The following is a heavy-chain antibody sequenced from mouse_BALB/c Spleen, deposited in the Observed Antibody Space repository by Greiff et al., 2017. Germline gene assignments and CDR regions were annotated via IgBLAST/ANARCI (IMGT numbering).Heavy chain of an antibody. V-gene: IGHV2-6-4*01. CDR2: IWGGGST. Sequence: QVQLKESGPGLVAPSQSLSITCTVSGFSLSRYSVHWVRQPPGKGREWLGMIWGGGSTDYNSALKSRLSISKDNSKSQVFLKMNSLQTDDTAMYYCARNGYYGNSWFAYWGQGTLVTVSA. D-gene: IGHD2-1*01. CDR3: ARNGYYGNSWFAY. J-gene: IGHJ3*01. CDR1: GFSLSRYS.